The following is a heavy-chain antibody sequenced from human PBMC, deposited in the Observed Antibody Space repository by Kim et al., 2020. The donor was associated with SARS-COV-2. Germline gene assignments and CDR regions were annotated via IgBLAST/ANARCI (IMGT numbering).Heavy chain of an antibody. Sequence: GGSLRLSCAASGFTFSSYSMNWVRQAPGKGLEWVSYISSSSTTIYYADSVKGRFTISRDNAKNSLYLQLNSLRDEDTAVYYCARDRGYCSGGSCNSWYWGQGTLVTVSS. CDR1: GFTFSSYS. CDR3: ARDRGYCSGGSCNSWY. D-gene: IGHD2-15*01. CDR2: ISSSSTTI. J-gene: IGHJ4*02. V-gene: IGHV3-48*02.